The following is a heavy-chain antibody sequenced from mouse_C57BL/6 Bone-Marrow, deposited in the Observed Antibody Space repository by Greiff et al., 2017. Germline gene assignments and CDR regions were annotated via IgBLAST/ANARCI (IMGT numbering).Heavy chain of an antibody. CDR3: ASGIYYDNDGDY. CDR2: ISYAGSN. D-gene: IGHD2-4*01. V-gene: IGHV3-6*01. Sequence: ESGPGLVKPSQSLSLTCSFTGYSITSGYYWNWIRQFPGNKLEWMGYISYAGSNNYHPSLKNRISITRDTSTDQFFLKLNSVTTEDTASYYCASGIYYDNDGDYWGQGTTLTVSS. J-gene: IGHJ2*01. CDR1: GYSITSGYY.